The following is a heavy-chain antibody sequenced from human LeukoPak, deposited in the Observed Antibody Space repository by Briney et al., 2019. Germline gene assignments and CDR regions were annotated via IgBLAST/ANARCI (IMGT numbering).Heavy chain of an antibody. CDR2: IYSSGST. D-gene: IGHD3-10*01. V-gene: IGHV4-59*01. J-gene: IGHJ4*02. CDR1: GDSISNYY. Sequence: PETLSLTCTVSGDSISNYYWSWIRQPPGKGLEWIGYIYSSGSTNYNPSLKSRVTMSVDTSKHQFSLKLNSVTAADTAVYYCARDLLGRGGSFDYWGQGTLVTVSS. CDR3: ARDLLGRGGSFDY.